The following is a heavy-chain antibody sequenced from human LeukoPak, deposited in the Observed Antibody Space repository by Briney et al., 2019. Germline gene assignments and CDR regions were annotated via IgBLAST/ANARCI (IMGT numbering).Heavy chain of an antibody. CDR1: GFTFSSYA. J-gene: IGHJ4*02. V-gene: IGHV3-30-3*01. Sequence: GGSLRLSCAASGFTFSSYAMHWVRQAPGKGLEWVAVISYDGSNKYYADSVKGRFTISRDNSKNTLYLQMNSLRAEDTAVYYCARDPQYYYDSSGYFPYYFDYWGQGTLVTVSS. CDR2: ISYDGSNK. CDR3: ARDPQYYYDSSGYFPYYFDY. D-gene: IGHD3-22*01.